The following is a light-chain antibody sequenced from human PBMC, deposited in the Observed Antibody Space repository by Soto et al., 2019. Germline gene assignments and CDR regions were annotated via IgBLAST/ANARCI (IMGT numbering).Light chain of an antibody. CDR1: QTIATY. CDR3: QQSHSGLT. V-gene: IGKV1-39*01. CDR2: AAS. J-gene: IGKJ2*01. Sequence: DIQMTQSPSSLSASVGDRVTITCRASQTIATYLNWYQQKPGKAPKLLIYAASNLDGGVPSRFSGSGSGTDFTLTISSLQPEDFATYYCQQSHSGLTSGQGTKLQIK.